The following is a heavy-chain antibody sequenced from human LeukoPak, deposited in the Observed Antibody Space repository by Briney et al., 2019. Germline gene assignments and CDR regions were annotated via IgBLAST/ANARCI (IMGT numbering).Heavy chain of an antibody. D-gene: IGHD6-13*01. CDR1: GGSISSRY. V-gene: IGHV4-59*11. J-gene: IGHJ4*02. CDR2: IYYSSTT. CDR3: ARGVYIAAGQYGY. Sequence: SETLSLTCTVSGGSISSRYWSWLRQPPAREGEGIGYIYYSSTTNYTPSLKSRVTISVDTSKNQFSLKLSSVSAADTAVYYCARGVYIAAGQYGYWGQGTLVTVSS.